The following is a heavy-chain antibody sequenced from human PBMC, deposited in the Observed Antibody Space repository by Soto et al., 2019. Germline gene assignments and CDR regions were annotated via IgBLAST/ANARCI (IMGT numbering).Heavy chain of an antibody. CDR3: AHFDWFIDY. D-gene: IGHD3-9*01. V-gene: IGHV3-23*01. CDR1: GFTFSSYA. J-gene: IGHJ4*02. Sequence: GGSLRLACAASGFTFSSYAMSWVRQAPGKGLEWVSAISGSGASTYYADSVKGRFTISRDNSKNTLYLQMNSLRAEDTAVYYCAHFDWFIDYWGQGTLVTVSS. CDR2: ISGSGAST.